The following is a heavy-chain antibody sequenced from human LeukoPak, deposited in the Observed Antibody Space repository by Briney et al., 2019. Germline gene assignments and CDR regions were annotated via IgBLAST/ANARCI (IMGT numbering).Heavy chain of an antibody. J-gene: IGHJ4*02. Sequence: SETLSLTCAVYGGSFSGYYWSWIRQPPGKGLEWIGEINHSGSTNYNPSLKSRVTISVDRSKNQFSLKLSSVTAADTAVYYCARGFSGYDNGDYFDYWGQGTLVTVSS. V-gene: IGHV4-34*01. CDR3: ARGFSGYDNGDYFDY. D-gene: IGHD5-12*01. CDR2: INHSGST. CDR1: GGSFSGYY.